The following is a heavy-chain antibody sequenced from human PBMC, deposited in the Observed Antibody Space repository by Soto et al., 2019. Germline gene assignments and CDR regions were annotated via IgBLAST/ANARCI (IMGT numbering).Heavy chain of an antibody. V-gene: IGHV4-59*01. CDR2: IFYSGNT. CDR1: SGSISSYY. J-gene: IGHJ5*02. CDR3: ARQGYCSNGVCFGWFDP. D-gene: IGHD2-8*01. Sequence: PSETLSLTCSVSSGSISSYYWSWIRQPPGKGLEWIGFIFYSGNTNYNPSLKSRVTMSVDTSKNQFSLKLSSVTAADTAVYYCARQGYCSNGVCFGWFDPWGQGTLVTVS.